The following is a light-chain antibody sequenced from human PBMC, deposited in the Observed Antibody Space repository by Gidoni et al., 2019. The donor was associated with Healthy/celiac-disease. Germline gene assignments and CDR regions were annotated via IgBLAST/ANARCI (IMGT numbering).Light chain of an antibody. CDR3: QSYDSSLSGWV. CDR2: GNS. J-gene: IGLJ3*02. Sequence: QSVLTQPPSVSGAPGHRVTISCTGRSSNIGAGYDVHWYQQLPGTAPNLLIYGNSNRPSGVPDRFSGSRSGTSASLAITGLQAEDEADYYCQSYDSSLSGWVFGGGTKLTVL. V-gene: IGLV1-40*01. CDR1: SSNIGAGYD.